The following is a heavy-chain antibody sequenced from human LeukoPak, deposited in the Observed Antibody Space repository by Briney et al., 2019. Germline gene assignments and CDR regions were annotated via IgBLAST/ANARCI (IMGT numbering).Heavy chain of an antibody. J-gene: IGHJ6*03. CDR1: GGSISSGGYY. V-gene: IGHV4-30-4*01. CDR2: ISYSGST. CDR3: ARVMGSSGYYSSYYYYYMDV. Sequence: PSETLSLTCTVSGGSISSGGYYWSWIRQPPGQGLDWIGYISYSGSTDYNPYLKSRVTISVDTSKNQFSLKLSSVTAADTAVYYCARVMGSSGYYSSYYYYYMDVWGKGTTVTVSS. D-gene: IGHD3-22*01.